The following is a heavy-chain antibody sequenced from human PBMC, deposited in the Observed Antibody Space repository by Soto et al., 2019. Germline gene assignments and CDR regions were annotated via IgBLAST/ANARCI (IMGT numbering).Heavy chain of an antibody. CDR3: ARVPYSSGWGNWFDP. CDR2: ISSSGSTI. V-gene: IGHV3-11*01. D-gene: IGHD6-19*01. CDR1: GFTFSDYY. J-gene: IGHJ5*02. Sequence: GGSLRLSCAASGFTFSDYYMSWFRQAPGKGLEWVSYISSSGSTIYYADSVKGRFTISRDNAKNSLYLQMNSLRAEDTAVYYCARVPYSSGWGNWFDPWGQGTLVTVSS.